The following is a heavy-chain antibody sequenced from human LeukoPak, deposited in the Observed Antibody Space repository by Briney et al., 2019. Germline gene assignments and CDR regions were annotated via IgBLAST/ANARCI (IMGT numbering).Heavy chain of an antibody. J-gene: IGHJ4*02. CDR3: AKEGVAPYYFDY. D-gene: IGHD3-3*01. V-gene: IGHV3-23*01. CDR1: GFTFSSYA. CDR2: IFGSGDTT. Sequence: GGSLRLSCAASGFTFSSYAMNWVRQAPGKGLEWVSIIFGSGDTTYYADSVRGRFTISRDNSKNTLYLQMNSLRAEDTAVYYCAKEGVAPYYFDYWGQGTLVTVSS.